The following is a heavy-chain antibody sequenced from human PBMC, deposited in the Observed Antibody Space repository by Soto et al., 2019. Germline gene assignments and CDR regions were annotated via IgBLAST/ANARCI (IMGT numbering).Heavy chain of an antibody. CDR1: GFNFNNYA. CDR2: ISGSGGST. J-gene: IGHJ4*02. Sequence: EVQLLESGGGSVQPGGSLRLSCEASGFNFNNYAMTWVRQAPGRGLEWVSIISGSGGSTYFADSVKGRFTISRDNSKNTLYLQMNSLRADHTAVYYCARALVEVIVEFNFDYWGQGTLVTVSS. V-gene: IGHV3-23*01. D-gene: IGHD2-21*01. CDR3: ARALVEVIVEFNFDY.